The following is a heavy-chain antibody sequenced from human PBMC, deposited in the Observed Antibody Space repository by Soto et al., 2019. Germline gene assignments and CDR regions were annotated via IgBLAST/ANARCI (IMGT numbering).Heavy chain of an antibody. V-gene: IGHV4-61*01. J-gene: IGHJ6*02. CDR1: GGSVSSGSYY. CDR2: INYSGST. D-gene: IGHD2-2*02. Sequence: QVQLQESGPGLVKPSETLSLTCTVSGGSVSSGSYYWSWIRQPPGKGLEWIGHINYSGSTHYSPSLKSRVNISVATSKNQSYLKLSSVTAADTAVYCCARDRCRSTSCYTGYYYGMDVWGQGTTVTVSS. CDR3: ARDRCRSTSCYTGYYYGMDV.